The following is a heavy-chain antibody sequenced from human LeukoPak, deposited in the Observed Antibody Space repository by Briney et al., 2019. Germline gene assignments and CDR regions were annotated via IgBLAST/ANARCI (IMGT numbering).Heavy chain of an antibody. CDR1: GGSISSSSYY. V-gene: IGHV4-39*07. J-gene: IGHJ4*02. CDR2: IYYSGST. Sequence: RPSETLSLTCTVSGGSISSSSYYWGWIRQPPGKGLEWIGSIYYSGSTYYNPSLKSRVTMSVDTSKNQFSLRVSSVTAADTAVYYCAREGGGTYYPHYYFDYWGQGTLVTVSS. CDR3: AREGGGTYYPHYYFDY. D-gene: IGHD2-15*01.